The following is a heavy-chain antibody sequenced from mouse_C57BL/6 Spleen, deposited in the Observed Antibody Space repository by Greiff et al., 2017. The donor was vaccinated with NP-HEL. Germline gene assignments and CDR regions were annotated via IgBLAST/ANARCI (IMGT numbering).Heavy chain of an antibody. V-gene: IGHV5-6*01. Sequence: EVMLVESGGDLVKPGGSLKLSCAASGFTFSSYGMSWVRQTPDKRLEWVATISSGGSYTYYPDSVKGRFTISRDNAKNTLYLQMSSLKSEDTAMYYCARHRDYYYDGDYWGQGTTLTVSS. CDR2: ISSGGSYT. CDR1: GFTFSSYG. D-gene: IGHD2-4*01. CDR3: ARHRDYYYDGDY. J-gene: IGHJ2*01.